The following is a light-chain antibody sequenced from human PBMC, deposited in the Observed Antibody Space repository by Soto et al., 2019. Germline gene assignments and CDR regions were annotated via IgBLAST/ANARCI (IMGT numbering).Light chain of an antibody. CDR2: DVS. CDR3: CSSAGSGVV. V-gene: IGLV2-11*01. CDR1: SSDVGGYNY. Sequence: QSALTQPRSVSGSPGQSVTISCTGTSSDVGGYNYVSWYQQHPGKAPKLMIYDVSKRPSGVPDRFSGSKSGNTASLTISGLQAEDEADYYCCSSAGSGVVFGGGTKLTVL. J-gene: IGLJ2*01.